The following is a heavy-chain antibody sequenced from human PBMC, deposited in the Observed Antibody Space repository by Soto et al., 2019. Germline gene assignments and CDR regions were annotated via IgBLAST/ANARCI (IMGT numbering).Heavy chain of an antibody. CDR1: GFTFSSYA. D-gene: IGHD3-10*01. Sequence: GGSLRLSCAASGFTFSSYAMSWVRQAPGKGLEWVSAISGSGASTYYADSVKGRFTISRDNSKNTLYLQMTSLRAEDTAVYYCAKDNYYGSGSYPGYFDYWGQGTLVTVSS. CDR3: AKDNYYGSGSYPGYFDY. CDR2: ISGSGAST. V-gene: IGHV3-23*01. J-gene: IGHJ4*02.